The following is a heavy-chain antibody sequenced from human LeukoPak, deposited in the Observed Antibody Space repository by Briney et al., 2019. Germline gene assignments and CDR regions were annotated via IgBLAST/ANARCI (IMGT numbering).Heavy chain of an antibody. CDR2: ISYDGSNK. D-gene: IGHD6-6*01. CDR1: GFTFSSYA. J-gene: IGHJ3*02. V-gene: IGHV3-30-3*01. CDR3: ARDTVPSSSSAFDI. Sequence: RGSLRLSCAASGFTFSSYAMHWVRQAPGKGLEWVAVISYDGSNKYYADSVKGRFTISRDNSKNTLYLQMNSLRAEDTAVYYCARDTVPSSSSAFDIWGQGTMVTVSS.